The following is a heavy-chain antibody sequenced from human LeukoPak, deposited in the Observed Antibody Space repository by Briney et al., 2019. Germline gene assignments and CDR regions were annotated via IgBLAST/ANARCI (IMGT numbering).Heavy chain of an antibody. J-gene: IGHJ4*02. CDR3: ARGNDY. Sequence: PSETLSLTCTVSGGSISSSYWSWIRQPPGKGLEWIGYIYYSGSTNYNPSLKSRVTISVDTSKNQVSLKLSSVTAAGTAVYYCARGNDYWGQGTLVTVSS. CDR2: IYYSGST. V-gene: IGHV4-59*08. CDR1: GGSISSSY.